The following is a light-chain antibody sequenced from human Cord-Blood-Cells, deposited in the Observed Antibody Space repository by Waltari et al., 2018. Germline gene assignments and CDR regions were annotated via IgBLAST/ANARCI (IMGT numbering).Light chain of an antibody. CDR3: QQYNNWPLT. CDR2: GAS. Sequence: DIVMTQSPATLPVSQGERATLSCRASQSVSSNLAWYQQKPGQAPRLLIYGASTRATGIPARFSGSGSGTEFTLTISSLQSEDFAVYYCQQYNNWPLTFGGGTKVEIK. J-gene: IGKJ4*01. V-gene: IGKV3-15*01. CDR1: QSVSSN.